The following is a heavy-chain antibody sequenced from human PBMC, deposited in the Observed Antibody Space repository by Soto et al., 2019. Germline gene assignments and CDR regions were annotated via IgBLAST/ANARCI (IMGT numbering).Heavy chain of an antibody. CDR1: GYSFTSYW. Sequence: PGESLKISCKGSGYSFTSYWIGWVRQMPGKGLEWMGIIYPGDSDTRYSPSFQGQVTISADKSISTAYLQWSSLKASDTAMYYCARSYYYDSGGYYPGRYYFDYWGQGTLVTVSS. V-gene: IGHV5-51*01. CDR2: IYPGDSDT. CDR3: ARSYYYDSGGYYPGRYYFDY. D-gene: IGHD3-22*01. J-gene: IGHJ4*02.